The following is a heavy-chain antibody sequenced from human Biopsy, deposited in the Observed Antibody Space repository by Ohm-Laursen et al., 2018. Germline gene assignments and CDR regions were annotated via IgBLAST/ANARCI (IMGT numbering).Heavy chain of an antibody. CDR2: TYKGGNT. CDR3: ARDLPSSYYYAMDV. CDR1: GASITSYY. J-gene: IGHJ6*02. Sequence: PSQTLSLTCTVSGASITSYYWSWIRQPAGKGLEWIGHTYKGGNTNHNPSLKSRASMSVDTSKNQLSLTLRSVTAADTAVYYCARDLPSSYYYAMDVWGQGTTVTVSS. V-gene: IGHV4-4*07.